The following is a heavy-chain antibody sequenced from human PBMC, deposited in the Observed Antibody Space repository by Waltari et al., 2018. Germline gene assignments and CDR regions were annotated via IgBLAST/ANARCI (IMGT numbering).Heavy chain of an antibody. D-gene: IGHD3-22*01. Sequence: EGHLLESGGGLVQPGGSLRLSCVASGFTFINYAMSWVRQAPGKWLEWVSGISDSGVVTKYAESVKGRFTVSRDNSKNTLYLQLNSLRAEDTAVYYCARHLYSIDYLELDNWGQGTLVTVSS. CDR2: ISDSGVVT. CDR3: ARHLYSIDYLELDN. J-gene: IGHJ4*02. CDR1: GFTFINYA. V-gene: IGHV3-23*01.